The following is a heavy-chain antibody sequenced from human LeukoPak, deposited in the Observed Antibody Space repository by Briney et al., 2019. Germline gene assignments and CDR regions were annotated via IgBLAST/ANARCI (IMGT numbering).Heavy chain of an antibody. D-gene: IGHD6-19*01. Sequence: ASVKVSCKASGGTFSSYAISWVRQAPGQGLEWMGWINPNSGGTNYAQKFQGRVTMTRDTSISTAYMELSRLRSDDTAVYYCVSSVAGTYYGMDVWGQGTTVTVSS. CDR2: INPNSGGT. CDR3: VSSVAGTYYGMDV. V-gene: IGHV1-2*02. J-gene: IGHJ6*02. CDR1: GGTFSSYA.